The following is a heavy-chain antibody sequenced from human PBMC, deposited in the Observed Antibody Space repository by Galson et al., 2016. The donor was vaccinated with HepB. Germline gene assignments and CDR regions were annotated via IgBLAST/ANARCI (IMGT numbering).Heavy chain of an antibody. Sequence: SLRLSCAASGLSVGSNYMSWVRRAPGKGLEWVSIIYSGGSTFFADSVKGRFTVSRDSSKNTVYLQMNSLRAEDTAVYYCARDGCVTGTHTCYFDLWGQGTMVTVSS. V-gene: IGHV3-53*01. CDR3: ARDGCVTGTHTCYFDL. J-gene: IGHJ3*01. D-gene: IGHD6-13*01. CDR1: GLSVGSNY. CDR2: IYSGGST.